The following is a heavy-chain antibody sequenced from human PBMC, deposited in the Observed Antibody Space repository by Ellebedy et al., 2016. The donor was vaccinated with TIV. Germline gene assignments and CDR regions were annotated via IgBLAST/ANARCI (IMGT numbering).Heavy chain of an antibody. CDR2: IRFDGNKA. D-gene: IGHD3-10*01. Sequence: GGSLRLSCAASGFIFSNSGMNWVRQAPGKGLEWVAFIRFDGNKADYADPAKGRFTISRDNSKNTLYLQMHSLRAEDTAVYYCAKDRGNYGGAPYNGLDIWGQGTTVTVSS. CDR3: AKDRGNYGGAPYNGLDI. J-gene: IGHJ6*02. V-gene: IGHV3-30*02. CDR1: GFIFSNSG.